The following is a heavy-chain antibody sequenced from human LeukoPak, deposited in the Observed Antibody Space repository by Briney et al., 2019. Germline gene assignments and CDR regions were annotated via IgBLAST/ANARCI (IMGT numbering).Heavy chain of an antibody. CDR2: ISSSGSNI. V-gene: IGHV3-48*03. CDR3: AREFRGPGRFDY. CDR1: GFTFSSYE. J-gene: IGHJ4*02. Sequence: PGGSLRLSCAASGFTFSSYEMNWVRQAPGKGLEWVSYISSSGSNIYYADSVKGRFTISRDNAKNSLYLQMNSLRAEDTAVYYCAREFRGPGRFDYWGQGTLVTVSS. D-gene: IGHD3-10*01.